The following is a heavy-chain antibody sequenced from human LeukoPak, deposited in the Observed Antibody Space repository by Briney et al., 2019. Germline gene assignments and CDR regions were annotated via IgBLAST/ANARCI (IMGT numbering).Heavy chain of an antibody. Sequence: GASVKVSCKASGYTFTSYGISWVRQAPGQELEWMGWISAYNGNTNYAQKLQGRVTMTTDTSTSTAYMELRSLRSDDTAVYYCARDQDHTYYDFWSGPRGFDYWGQGTLVAVSS. J-gene: IGHJ4*02. CDR3: ARDQDHTYYDFWSGPRGFDY. CDR2: ISAYNGNT. D-gene: IGHD3-3*01. V-gene: IGHV1-18*01. CDR1: GYTFTSYG.